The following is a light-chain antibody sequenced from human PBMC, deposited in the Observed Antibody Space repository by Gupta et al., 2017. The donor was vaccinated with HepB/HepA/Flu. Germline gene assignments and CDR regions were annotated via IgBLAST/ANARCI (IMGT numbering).Light chain of an antibody. CDR1: QDVGPY. V-gene: IGKV1-27*01. J-gene: IGKJ1*01. CDR3: QKDNSAPWT. CDR2: DASF. Sequence: DIQMTQSPSSLSASVGDRVTITCRASQDVGPYLAWYQQRPGRMPTLLICDASFTLQSGVPSRFSGSRSGTDFTLTISRLQPEDAAIYYCQKDNSAPWTFGQGTKVEIK.